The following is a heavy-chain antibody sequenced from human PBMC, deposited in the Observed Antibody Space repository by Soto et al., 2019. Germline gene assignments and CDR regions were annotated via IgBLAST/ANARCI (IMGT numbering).Heavy chain of an antibody. V-gene: IGHV4-4*02. Sequence: QVQLQESGPGLVKPSGTLSLTCAVSGGSVSATNWWSWVRQPPGKGLEWIGEINLSGTTNYNPSLKRRVTMSIDQSQNEVSLTLTAVTAADTAVYYCSRELFVGYSPAAYCGQGTLVTVSS. J-gene: IGHJ4*02. CDR3: SRELFVGYSPAAY. CDR2: INLSGTT. CDR1: GGSVSATNW. D-gene: IGHD2-15*01.